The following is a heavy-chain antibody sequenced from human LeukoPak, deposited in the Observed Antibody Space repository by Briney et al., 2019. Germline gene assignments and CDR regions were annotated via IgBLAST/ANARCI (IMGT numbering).Heavy chain of an antibody. CDR1: GFTFSSYG. D-gene: IGHD3-22*01. CDR2: IWYDGSNK. CDR3: ARGVLYYDSSGYHDY. Sequence: GRSLRLSCAASGFTFSSYGMHWVRQAPSKGLEWVAVIWYDGSNKYYADSVKGRFTISRDNSKNTLYLQMNSLRAEDTAVYYCARGVLYYDSSGYHDYWGQGTLVTVSS. V-gene: IGHV3-33*01. J-gene: IGHJ4*02.